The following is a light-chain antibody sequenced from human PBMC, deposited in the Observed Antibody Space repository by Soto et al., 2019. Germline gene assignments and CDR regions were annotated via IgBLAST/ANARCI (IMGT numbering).Light chain of an antibody. CDR2: GAS. J-gene: IGKJ1*01. Sequence: EIVLTQSPCTLSLSPGERATLSCRASQSVSSSYLAWYQHKPGQAPRLLIYGASSRATGIPDRFSGSGSGTDFTLTISRLEPEDFAVYYCQQYGSSPRTFGQGTKVEIK. V-gene: IGKV3-20*01. CDR1: QSVSSSY. CDR3: QQYGSSPRT.